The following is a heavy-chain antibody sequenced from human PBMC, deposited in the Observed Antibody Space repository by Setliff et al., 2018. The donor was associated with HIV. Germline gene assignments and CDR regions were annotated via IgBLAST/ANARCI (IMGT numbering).Heavy chain of an antibody. J-gene: IGHJ4*02. CDR1: GASISSYY. CDR2: IYYRGGT. D-gene: IGHD2-15*01. V-gene: IGHV4-59*01. Sequence: PSETLSLTCNVSGASISSYYWSWIRQPPGTGLEWIGYIYYRGGTNYNPSLKSRLTISVDAAKNQFSLKLSSVTTADTAVYYCARATATWLVDNWGQGTLVTVSS. CDR3: ARATATWLVDN.